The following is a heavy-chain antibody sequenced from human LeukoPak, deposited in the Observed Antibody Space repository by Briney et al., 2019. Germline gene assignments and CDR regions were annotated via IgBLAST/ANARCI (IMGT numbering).Heavy chain of an antibody. CDR2: IYSGGST. CDR1: GFTVSSNY. D-gene: IGHD3-22*01. J-gene: IGHJ4*02. Sequence: PGGSLRLSCAASGFTVSSNYMSWVRQAPGKGLEWVSFIYSGGSTYYADSVKGRFTISRHNSKNTLYLQMNSLRAEDTAVYYCARGRLIDYYDSSGYLRGPYYFDYWGQGTLVTVSS. CDR3: ARGRLIDYYDSSGYLRGPYYFDY. V-gene: IGHV3-53*04.